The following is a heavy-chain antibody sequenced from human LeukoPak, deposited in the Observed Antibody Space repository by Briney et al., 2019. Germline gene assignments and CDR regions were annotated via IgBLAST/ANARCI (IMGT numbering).Heavy chain of an antibody. V-gene: IGHV3-30*02. Sequence: GGSLRLSCAASGFTFSSYGMHWVRQAPGKGLEWVAFIRYDGSNKYYADSVKGRFTISRDNSMNTLYLQMNSLRAEDTAVYYCAKDPRPHYDFWSGYFDYWGQGTLVTVSS. D-gene: IGHD3-3*01. J-gene: IGHJ4*02. CDR1: GFTFSSYG. CDR2: IRYDGSNK. CDR3: AKDPRPHYDFWSGYFDY.